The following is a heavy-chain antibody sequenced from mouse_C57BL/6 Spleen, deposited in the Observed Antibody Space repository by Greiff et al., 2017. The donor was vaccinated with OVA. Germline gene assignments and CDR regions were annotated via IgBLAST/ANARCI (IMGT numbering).Heavy chain of an antibody. CDR2: IYPGDGDT. V-gene: IGHV1-82*01. CDR1: GYAFSSSW. J-gene: IGHJ1*03. D-gene: IGHD2-2*01. Sequence: QVQLQQSGPELVKPGASVKISCKASGYAFSSSWMNWVKQRPGKGLEWIGRIYPGDGDTNYNGKFKGKATLTADTSSSTAYMQLSSLTSEDSAVCCCARCGLRQDWYFEVWGTGTTVTVSS. CDR3: ARCGLRQDWYFEV.